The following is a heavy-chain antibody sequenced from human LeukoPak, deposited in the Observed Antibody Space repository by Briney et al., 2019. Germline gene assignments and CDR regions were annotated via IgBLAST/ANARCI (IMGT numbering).Heavy chain of an antibody. CDR1: GFTLSSYG. D-gene: IGHD5-24*01. CDR3: ALLATINYYYYGMDV. Sequence: QPGGSLRLSCEASGFTLSSYGVNWVRQAPGKGLEWISYIDSSGSTRSYADSVKGRFTISRDYGKNSMYLQMNDMRGEDTAVYFCALLATINYYYYGMDVWGRGTTVTVS. V-gene: IGHV3-48*03. CDR2: IDSSGSTR. J-gene: IGHJ6*02.